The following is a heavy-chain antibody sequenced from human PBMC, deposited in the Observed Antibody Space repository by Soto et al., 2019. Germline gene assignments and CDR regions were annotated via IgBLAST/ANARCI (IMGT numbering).Heavy chain of an antibody. V-gene: IGHV4-34*01. CDR2: INHSGST. J-gene: IGHJ4*02. CDR3: AGPRGVISHYSFDY. Sequence: QVQLQQWGAGLLKPSETLSLTCAVYGGSFSGYYWGWIRQPPGKGLEWIGEINHSGSTNYNPSLKSRVTISVDTSKNQFSLKLSSVTAADTAVYYCAGPRGVISHYSFDYWGQGTLVTVSS. D-gene: IGHD2-21*01. CDR1: GGSFSGYY.